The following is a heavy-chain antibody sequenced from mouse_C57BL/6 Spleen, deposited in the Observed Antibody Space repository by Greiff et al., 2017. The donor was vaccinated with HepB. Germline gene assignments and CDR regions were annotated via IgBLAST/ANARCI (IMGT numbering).Heavy chain of an antibody. CDR3: ARTPLHYYGSKAWFAY. D-gene: IGHD1-1*01. CDR2: IHPNSGST. J-gene: IGHJ3*01. V-gene: IGHV1-64*01. CDR1: GYTFTSYW. Sequence: QVQLQQPGAELVKPGASVKLSCKASGYTFTSYWMHWVKQRPGQGLEWIGMIHPNSGSTNYNEKFKSKATLTVDKSSSTAYMQLSSLTSEDSAVYYCARTPLHYYGSKAWFAYWGQGTLVTVSA.